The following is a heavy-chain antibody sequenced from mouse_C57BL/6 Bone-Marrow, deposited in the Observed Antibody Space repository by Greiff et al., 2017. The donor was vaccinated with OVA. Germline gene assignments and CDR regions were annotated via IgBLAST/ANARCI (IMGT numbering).Heavy chain of an antibody. J-gene: IGHJ3*01. D-gene: IGHD1-1*01. CDR2: INPGSGGT. CDR3: ARRGDYYGSSQFAY. CDR1: GYAFTNYL. Sequence: QLQQSGAELVRPGTSVKVSCKASGYAFTNYLIEWVKQRPGPGLEWIGVINPGSGGTNYNEKFKGKAALTADKSSSTAYMRRSSLTSEDSAVYFCARRGDYYGSSQFAYWGQGTLVTVSA. V-gene: IGHV1-54*01.